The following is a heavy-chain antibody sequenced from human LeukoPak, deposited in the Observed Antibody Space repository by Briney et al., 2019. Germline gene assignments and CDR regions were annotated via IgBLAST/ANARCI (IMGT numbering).Heavy chain of an antibody. CDR2: ISYDGSNR. CDR3: ASNPYRYSGSPFAFNI. J-gene: IGHJ3*02. Sequence: GRSLRLSCAASGFTFSSYAMHWVRQAPGKGLEWVAVISYDGSNRYYADSVKGRFTISRDNSKNTLYLQMNSLRAEDTAVYYCASNPYRYSGSPFAFNIWGQGTMVTVSS. V-gene: IGHV3-30*04. CDR1: GFTFSSYA. D-gene: IGHD1-26*01.